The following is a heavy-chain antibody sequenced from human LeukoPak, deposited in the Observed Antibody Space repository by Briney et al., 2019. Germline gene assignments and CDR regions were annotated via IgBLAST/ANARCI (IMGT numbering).Heavy chain of an antibody. CDR1: GFTFSSYN. Sequence: PGGSLRLSCAASGFTFSSYNMNWVRQAPGKGLEWVSSISSSSSYIYYAASVKGRFTISRDNAKNSLYLQMNSLRAEDTAVYYCAREKCIDYWGQGTLVTVSS. CDR3: AREKCIDY. V-gene: IGHV3-21*01. J-gene: IGHJ4*02. CDR2: ISSSSSYI.